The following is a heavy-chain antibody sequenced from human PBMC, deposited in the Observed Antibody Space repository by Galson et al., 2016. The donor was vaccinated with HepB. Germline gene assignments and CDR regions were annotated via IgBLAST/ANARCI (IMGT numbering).Heavy chain of an antibody. CDR2: IWYDGSNK. Sequence: SLRLSCAASLFTFSSYGMHWVRQAPGKGLEWVAMIWYDGSNKFYADSVKGRFTISRDNSNSRLYLQMNSLRAEDTAVYYCAKRAHYGSGRNGGGMDVWGLGTTVTVSS. CDR3: AKRAHYGSGRNGGGMDV. D-gene: IGHD3-10*01. J-gene: IGHJ6*02. CDR1: LFTFSSYG. V-gene: IGHV3-33*06.